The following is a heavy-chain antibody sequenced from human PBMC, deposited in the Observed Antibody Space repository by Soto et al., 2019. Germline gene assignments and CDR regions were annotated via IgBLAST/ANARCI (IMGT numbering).Heavy chain of an antibody. V-gene: IGHV4-34*01. D-gene: IGHD2-8*01. J-gene: IGHJ5*02. CDR1: GGSFSGHY. CDR2: IIHSGST. CDR3: ARGPSRLLMGDSFA. Sequence: SETLSLTCAVYGGSFSGHYWSWIHQPPGKGLEWIGEIIHSGSTTYNPSLKSRVAISVDTSKNQFSLKLNSVTAADTAVYYCARGPSRLLMGDSFAWGQGTLVTV.